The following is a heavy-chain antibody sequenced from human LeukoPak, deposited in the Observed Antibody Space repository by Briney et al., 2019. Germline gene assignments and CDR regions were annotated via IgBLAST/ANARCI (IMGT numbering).Heavy chain of an antibody. Sequence: PGGSLRLSCAASGFTISSNYMSWVGQAPGKGLEWVSVIYSRGRTYYADSVKVRFTISRDNSKNTLYLQMNSLRAEDTAVYYCAKANPPAAAGAYWGQGTLVTVSS. D-gene: IGHD6-13*01. CDR2: IYSRGRT. V-gene: IGHV3-66*01. CDR3: AKANPPAAAGAY. CDR1: GFTISSNY. J-gene: IGHJ4*02.